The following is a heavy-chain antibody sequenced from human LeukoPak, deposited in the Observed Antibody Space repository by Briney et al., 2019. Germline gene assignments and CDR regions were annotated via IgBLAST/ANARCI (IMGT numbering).Heavy chain of an antibody. CDR1: GGSISSYY. CDR2: IKNSGNT. D-gene: IGHD6-19*01. J-gene: IGHJ3*02. Sequence: PSETLSLTCSVSGGSISSYYWSWIRQPAGKGLEWIGRIKNSGNTNYNPSLESRVTLSLDTSKNQFSLNLSSVAAADTAVYYCAREGSSSGWRSIDIWGQGTVVTVSS. V-gene: IGHV4-4*07. CDR3: AREGSSSGWRSIDI.